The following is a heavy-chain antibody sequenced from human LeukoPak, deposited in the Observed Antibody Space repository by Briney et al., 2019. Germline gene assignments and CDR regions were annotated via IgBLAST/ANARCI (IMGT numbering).Heavy chain of an antibody. CDR1: GGSISSYY. D-gene: IGHD2-8*01. CDR2: IYYIGST. CDR3: TRENGAFSPFGY. Sequence: SETLSLTCTFSGGSISSYYWSWVRQPPGKGLEWIGCIYYIGSTNYNPSLSSRVIMALDTSKNHLSLNLTSVTAADTAVYYCTRENGAFSPFGYWGQGTLVTVPS. V-gene: IGHV4-59*12. J-gene: IGHJ4*02.